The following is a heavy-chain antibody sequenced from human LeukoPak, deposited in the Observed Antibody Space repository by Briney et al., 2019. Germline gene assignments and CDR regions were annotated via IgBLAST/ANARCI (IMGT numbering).Heavy chain of an antibody. CDR3: ARGGRRITMVRGVIITRWFDP. CDR1: GFTFSSYA. CDR2: ISSSGSTI. J-gene: IGHJ5*02. Sequence: GGSLRLSCAASGFTFSSYAMHWVRQAPGKGLEWVSYISSSGSTIYYADSVKGRFTISRDNAKNSLYLQMNSLRAEDTAVYYCARGGRRITMVRGVIITRWFDPWGQGTLVTVSS. D-gene: IGHD3-10*01. V-gene: IGHV3-48*03.